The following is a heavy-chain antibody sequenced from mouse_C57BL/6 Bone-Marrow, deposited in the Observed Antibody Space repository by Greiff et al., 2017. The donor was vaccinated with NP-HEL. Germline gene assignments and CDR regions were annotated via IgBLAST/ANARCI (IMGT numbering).Heavy chain of an antibody. CDR2: INPYNGGT. V-gene: IGHV1-19*01. CDR1: GYTFTDYY. Sequence: VQLKQPGPVLVKPGASVKMSCKASGYTFTDYYMNWVKQSHGKSLEWIGVINPYNGGTSYNQKFKGKATLTVDKSSSTAYMELNSLTSEDSAVYYCARENYGYLFAYWGQGTLVTVSA. CDR3: ARENYGYLFAY. J-gene: IGHJ3*01. D-gene: IGHD2-2*01.